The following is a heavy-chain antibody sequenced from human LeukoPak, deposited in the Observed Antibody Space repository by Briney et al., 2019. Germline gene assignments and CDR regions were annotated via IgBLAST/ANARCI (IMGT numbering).Heavy chain of an antibody. D-gene: IGHD5-12*01. CDR1: GYSISSGYY. Sequence: SETLSLTCTVSGYSISSGYYWGWIRQPPGKGLEWIGSIYHSGSTYYNPSLKSRVTISVDTSKNQFSLKLSSVTAADTAVYYCASTYSGYDLRPGYWGQGTLVTVSS. V-gene: IGHV4-38-2*02. CDR2: IYHSGST. CDR3: ASTYSGYDLRPGY. J-gene: IGHJ4*02.